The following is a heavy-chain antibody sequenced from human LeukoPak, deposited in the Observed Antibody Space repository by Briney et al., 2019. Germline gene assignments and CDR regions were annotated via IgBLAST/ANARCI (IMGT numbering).Heavy chain of an antibody. CDR3: AKLYCSNTSCTDY. CDR2: ISYDGSNK. V-gene: IGHV3-30*18. CDR1: GFTFSSYG. Sequence: GRSLRLSCAASGFTFSSYGMHWVRQAPGKGLEWVAVISYDGSNKYYADSVKGRFTISRDNSKNTLYLQMNSLRAEDTAVYYCAKLYCSNTSCTDYWGQGTLVTVSS. J-gene: IGHJ4*02. D-gene: IGHD2-2*01.